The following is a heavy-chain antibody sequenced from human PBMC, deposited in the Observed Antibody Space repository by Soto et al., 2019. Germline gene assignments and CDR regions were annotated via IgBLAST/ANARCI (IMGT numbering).Heavy chain of an antibody. V-gene: IGHV4-4*02. CDR3: ARSLYSGSYRGGPDY. CDR2: IYHSGSN. Sequence: QVQLQESGPGLVKPSGALSLTCAVSGGSISSSNWWRWVRQPPGKGLEWIGEIYHSGSNNYNPSLKSRVTISVDKSKHPFSLKLSSVTAADTAVHYCARSLYSGSYRGGPDYWGQGTLVTVSS. CDR1: GGSISSSNW. J-gene: IGHJ4*02. D-gene: IGHD1-26*01.